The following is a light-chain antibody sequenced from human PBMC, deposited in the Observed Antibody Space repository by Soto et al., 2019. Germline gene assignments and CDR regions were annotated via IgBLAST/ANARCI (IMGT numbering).Light chain of an antibody. V-gene: IGKV3-11*01. Sequence: EIVLTLSPASLSLSPGDRATLSCRASQSVPRNLAWYQQRPGQAPKLLIYDASNRATGIPARFSGSGSGTDFTLTICSLEPEDLAVYYCQERSDRPPLTFAGGTKV. CDR3: QERSDRPPLT. CDR1: QSVPRN. CDR2: DAS. J-gene: IGKJ4*01.